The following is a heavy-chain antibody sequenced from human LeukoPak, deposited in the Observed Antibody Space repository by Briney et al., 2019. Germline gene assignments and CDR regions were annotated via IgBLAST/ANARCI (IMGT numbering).Heavy chain of an antibody. J-gene: IGHJ4*02. D-gene: IGHD6-19*01. CDR2: ISGSGGST. V-gene: IGHV3-23*01. CDR1: GFTFSSYA. CDR3: AKHVRTSVWFFDS. Sequence: GGSLRLSCAASGFTFSSYAMSWVRQAPGKGLEWVSAISGSGGSTYYADSVKGRFTVSRDNSKNTLSLQMNSLNADDTAVYYCAKHVRTSVWFFDSWGQGTLVTVSS.